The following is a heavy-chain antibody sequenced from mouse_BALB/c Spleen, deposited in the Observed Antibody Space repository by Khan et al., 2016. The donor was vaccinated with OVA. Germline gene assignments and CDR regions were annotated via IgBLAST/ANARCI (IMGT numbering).Heavy chain of an antibody. V-gene: IGHV1S135*01. CDR1: GYSFITDY. CDR2: IDPFNGGN. J-gene: IGHJ3*01. CDR3: ARGTFDY. D-gene: IGHD3-3*01. Sequence: QRKQSGPELMKPGAAVKISCKASGYSFITDYIHWVKQSHGKSREWMGYIDPFNGGNDYNQKFKGKATLTGDKSSSTAYMHLSSLTSEDSAVSYCARGTFDYWGQGTLVTVSA.